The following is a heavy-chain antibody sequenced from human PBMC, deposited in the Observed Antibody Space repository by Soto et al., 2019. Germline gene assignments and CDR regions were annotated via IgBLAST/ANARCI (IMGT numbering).Heavy chain of an antibody. V-gene: IGHV4-59*01. Sequence: PSETLSLTCTVSGGSISSYYWSWIRQPPGKGLEWIGYIYYSGSTNYNPSLKSRVTISVDTSKNQFSLKLSSVTAADTAVYYCAKGLGPLDGWGQGTLVTVSS. CDR1: GGSISSYY. CDR3: AKGLGPLDG. J-gene: IGHJ4*02. D-gene: IGHD1-26*01. CDR2: IYYSGST.